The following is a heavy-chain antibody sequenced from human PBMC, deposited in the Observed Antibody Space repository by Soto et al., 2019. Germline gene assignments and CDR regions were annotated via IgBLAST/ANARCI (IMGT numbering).Heavy chain of an antibody. Sequence: QVQLVQSGGEVKKPGASVNISCKATGYTFISYSITWVRQAPGQGLEWMGWISTYNGNTKYAQSLQGRVTLTRDTSTNTALIEIRGLRSDDTAIYYCAREGAHSTGWYDYFDQWGQGTLVVVSS. V-gene: IGHV1-18*04. J-gene: IGHJ4*02. D-gene: IGHD6-13*01. CDR3: AREGAHSTGWYDYFDQ. CDR1: GYTFISYS. CDR2: ISTYNGNT.